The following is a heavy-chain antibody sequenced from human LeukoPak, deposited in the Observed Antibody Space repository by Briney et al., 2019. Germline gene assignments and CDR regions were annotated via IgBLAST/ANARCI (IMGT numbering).Heavy chain of an antibody. D-gene: IGHD3-22*01. CDR3: ARDRGMVVDLDY. J-gene: IGHJ4*02. CDR1: GDSISSGYY. CDR2: IYHSGST. V-gene: IGHV4-38-2*02. Sequence: SETLSLTCTVSGDSISSGYYWGWIRQPPGKGLEWIGSIYHSGSTYYNPSLKSRVTISVDTSKNQFSLKLSSVTAADTAVYYCARDRGMVVDLDYWGQGTLVTVSS.